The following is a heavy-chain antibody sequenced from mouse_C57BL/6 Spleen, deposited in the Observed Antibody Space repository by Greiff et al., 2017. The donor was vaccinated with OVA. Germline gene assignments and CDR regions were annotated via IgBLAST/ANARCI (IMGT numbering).Heavy chain of an antibody. V-gene: IGHV1-53*01. Sequence: VKLQQPGTELVKPGASVKLSCKASGYTFTSYWMHWVKQRPGQGLEWIGNINPSNGGTNYNEKFKSKATLTVDKSSSTAYMQLSSLTSEDSAVYYCAPIYYDLYWYFDVWGTGTTVTVSS. J-gene: IGHJ1*03. D-gene: IGHD2-4*01. CDR2: INPSNGGT. CDR3: APIYYDLYWYFDV. CDR1: GYTFTSYW.